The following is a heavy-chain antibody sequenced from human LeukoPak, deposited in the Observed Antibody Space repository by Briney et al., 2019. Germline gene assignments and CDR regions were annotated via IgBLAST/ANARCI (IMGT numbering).Heavy chain of an antibody. D-gene: IGHD4-23*01. CDR3: ARDMTTVVTYADAFDI. Sequence: SQTLSLTCAISGDSVSSNSAAWNWIRQSPSRGLEWLGRTYYRSKWYNDYAVSVKSRITINPDTSKNQFSQQLNSVTPEDTAVYYCARDMTTVVTYADAFDIWGQGTMVTVSS. CDR2: TYYRSKWYN. CDR1: GDSVSSNSAA. V-gene: IGHV6-1*01. J-gene: IGHJ3*02.